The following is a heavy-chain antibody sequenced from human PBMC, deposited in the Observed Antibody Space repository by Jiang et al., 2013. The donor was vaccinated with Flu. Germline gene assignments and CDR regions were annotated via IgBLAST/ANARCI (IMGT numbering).Heavy chain of an antibody. CDR2: IIPFLDII. V-gene: IGHV1-69*04. CDR3: ARGRGVGNSGYDYQSDN. CDR1: GGTFRNYA. J-gene: IGHJ4*02. D-gene: IGHD5-12*01. Sequence: GAEVKKPGSSVKVSCKASGGTFRNYAVSWVRQAPGQGLEWMAGIIPFLDIINYAQQFQGRVSITADKSTSTAYMELNSLRSDDTAMYYCARGRGVGNSGYDYQSDNWGQGTLVTVSS.